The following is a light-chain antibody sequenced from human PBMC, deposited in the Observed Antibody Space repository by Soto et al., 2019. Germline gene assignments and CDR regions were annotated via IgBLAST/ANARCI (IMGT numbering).Light chain of an antibody. CDR1: QSVSNN. Sequence: EIVLTQWPGTLSLSPGERATLSCSASQSVSNNYLAWYQQKPSQAPRLILYGASTRANGIPARFSGSGSGTEFSLTLRSLQSEDFSVYYCQEYNHWHPVTFGGGTKVDIK. V-gene: IGKV3-15*01. CDR3: QEYNHWHPVT. J-gene: IGKJ4*01. CDR2: GAS.